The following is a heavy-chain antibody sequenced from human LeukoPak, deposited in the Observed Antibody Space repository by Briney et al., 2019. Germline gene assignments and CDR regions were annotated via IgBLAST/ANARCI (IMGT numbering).Heavy chain of an antibody. D-gene: IGHD3-22*01. CDR3: ARDADTSEFFSWLDL. Sequence: GGSLRLSCAASGFTFSDYYINLIRQAPGKGLEWVSYISSSASTIYYADSVKGRFTISRDNAKNSLYLQMNSLRAEDTAVYYCARDADTSEFFSWLDLWGQGTLVTVSS. CDR1: GFTFSDYY. J-gene: IGHJ5*02. CDR2: ISSSASTI. V-gene: IGHV3-11*01.